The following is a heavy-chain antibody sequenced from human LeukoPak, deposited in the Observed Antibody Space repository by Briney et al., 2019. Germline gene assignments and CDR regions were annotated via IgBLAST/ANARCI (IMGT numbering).Heavy chain of an antibody. Sequence: ASVKVPCKASGYTFTSYGISWVRQAPGQGLEWMGWISAYNGNTNYAQKLQGRVTMTTDTSTSTAYMELRSLRSDDTAVYYCARELDSRRDLYFDYWGQGTLVTVSS. V-gene: IGHV1-18*01. D-gene: IGHD6-13*01. CDR1: GYTFTSYG. CDR3: ARELDSRRDLYFDY. J-gene: IGHJ4*02. CDR2: ISAYNGNT.